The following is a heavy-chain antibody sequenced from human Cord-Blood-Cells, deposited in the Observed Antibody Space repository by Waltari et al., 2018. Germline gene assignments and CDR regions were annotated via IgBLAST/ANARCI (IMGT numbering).Heavy chain of an antibody. CDR3: AGGGSVAGNHYYYGMDV. J-gene: IGHJ6*02. CDR1: GGSFSGYY. V-gene: IGHV4-34*01. CDR2: IHHRGST. Sequence: QVQLQQWGAGLLKPSETLSLPCAVYGGSFSGYYWSWIRQPPGKGLEWIGEIHHRGSTNYNPSRKSRVTISVDTSKNPFSLKLSSVTAADTAVYYCAGGGSVAGNHYYYGMDVWGQGTTVTVSS. D-gene: IGHD6-19*01.